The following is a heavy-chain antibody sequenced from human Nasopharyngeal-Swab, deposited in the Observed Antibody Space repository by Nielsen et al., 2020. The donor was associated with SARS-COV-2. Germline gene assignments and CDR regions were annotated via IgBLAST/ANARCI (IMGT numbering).Heavy chain of an antibody. CDR3: AKDLRYGIVGATLLDY. J-gene: IGHJ4*02. D-gene: IGHD1-26*01. V-gene: IGHV3-30*18. CDR1: GFTFSSYG. Sequence: GESLKISCAASGFTFSSYGMHWVRQAPGKGLEWVAVISYDGSKEYYADSVKGRFTISRDNSKNTLYLQMNSLRAEDTAVYYCAKDLRYGIVGATLLDYWGQGTLVTVSS. CDR2: ISYDGSKE.